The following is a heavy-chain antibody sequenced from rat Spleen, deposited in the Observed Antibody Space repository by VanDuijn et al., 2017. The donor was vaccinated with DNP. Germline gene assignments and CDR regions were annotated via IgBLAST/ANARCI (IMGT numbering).Heavy chain of an antibody. CDR2: IRYDGSGT. V-gene: IGHV5-29*01. D-gene: IGHD1-11*01. CDR1: GFTFSDYY. J-gene: IGHJ2*01. Sequence: EVQLVESDGGLVQPGRSLKLSCAASGFTFSDYYMAWVRQAPTKGLEWVATIRYDGSGTYYRDSVKGRFTISRDNAKSTLYLQMDSLRSEDTATYYCARGPNYGGDSDYFDYWGQGVMVTVSS. CDR3: ARGPNYGGDSDYFDY.